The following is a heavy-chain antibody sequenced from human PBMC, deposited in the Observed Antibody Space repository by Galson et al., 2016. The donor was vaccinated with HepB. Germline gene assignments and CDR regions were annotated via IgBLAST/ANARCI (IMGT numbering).Heavy chain of an antibody. CDR2: IRAYNDNT. Sequence: SVKVSCKASGYTLTTYGIAWLRQAPGQGLEWMGWIRAYNDNTKYEQKFQGRVTMTAGTSSNTAYMELRSLRSDDTAVYYCAKLRGRVWGIFPDAFEIWGQGTMVTVSS. J-gene: IGHJ3*02. CDR3: AKLRGRVWGIFPDAFEI. V-gene: IGHV1-18*01. D-gene: IGHD3-16*01. CDR1: GYTLTTYG.